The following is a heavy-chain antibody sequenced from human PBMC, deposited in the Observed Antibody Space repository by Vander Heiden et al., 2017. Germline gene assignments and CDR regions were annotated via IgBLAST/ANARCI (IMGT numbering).Heavy chain of an antibody. CDR3: AKGSNHYDSSGYYGYFDY. D-gene: IGHD3-22*01. V-gene: IGHV3-23*01. CDR2: ISGSGGNT. Sequence: EVQLLESGGGLVQPGGSLRLSCAASGFTFSSYAMSWGRQAPGKGLEWGSGISGSGGNTYYADSVKGRVTISRDNTKITVYRQINTLRADDTAVYYCAKGSNHYDSSGYYGYFDYWGQGTLVTVSS. CDR1: GFTFSSYA. J-gene: IGHJ4*02.